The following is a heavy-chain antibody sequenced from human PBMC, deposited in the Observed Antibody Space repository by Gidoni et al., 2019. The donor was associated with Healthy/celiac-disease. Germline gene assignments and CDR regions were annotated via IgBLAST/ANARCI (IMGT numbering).Heavy chain of an antibody. D-gene: IGHD3-22*01. CDR2: INPSGGST. J-gene: IGHJ4*02. V-gene: IGHV1-46*01. CDR3: ARDQYYYDSSGYQPFDY. Sequence: QVQLVQSGAEVKKPGASVKVSCKASGYTFTSYYMHWVRQAPGQGLEWMGIINPSGGSTSYAQKFQGRVTMTRDTSTSTVYMELSSLRSEDTAVYYCARDQYYYDSSGYQPFDYWGQGTLVTVSS. CDR1: GYTFTSYY.